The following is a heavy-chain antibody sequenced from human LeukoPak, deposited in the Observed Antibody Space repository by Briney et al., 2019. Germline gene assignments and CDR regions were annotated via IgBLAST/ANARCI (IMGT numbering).Heavy chain of an antibody. CDR1: GGSLSSSSYY. Sequence: SETLSLTCTVSGGSLSSSSYYWGWIRQPPGKGLEWIGSIYYSGSTYYNPSLKSRVTISVDTSKNQFSLKLSSVTAADTAVYYCARDRGHYGSGSNGGFDPWGQGTLVTVSS. CDR2: IYYSGST. D-gene: IGHD3-10*01. J-gene: IGHJ5*02. CDR3: ARDRGHYGSGSNGGFDP. V-gene: IGHV4-39*07.